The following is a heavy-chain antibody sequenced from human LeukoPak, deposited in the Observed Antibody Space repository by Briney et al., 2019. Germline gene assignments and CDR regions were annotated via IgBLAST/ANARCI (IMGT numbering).Heavy chain of an antibody. CDR2: IYTSGST. J-gene: IGHJ6*03. Sequence: SETLSLTCTVSGDSISSGNYYWTWIRQPAGKGLEWIGRIYTSGSTNYNPSLKSRVTMSVDTSKNQFSLKLSSVTAADTAVYYCARESYGPGGYYYYMDVWGKGTTVTISS. D-gene: IGHD1-26*01. V-gene: IGHV4-61*02. CDR1: GDSISSGNYY. CDR3: ARESYGPGGYYYYMDV.